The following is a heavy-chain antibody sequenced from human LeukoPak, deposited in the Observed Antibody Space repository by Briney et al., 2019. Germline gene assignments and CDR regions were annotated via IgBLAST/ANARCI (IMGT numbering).Heavy chain of an antibody. Sequence: PGGSLRLSCAASGFTFSSYPMNWVRQAPGKGLEWVSVVSGSGDATFYGDSVQGRFTISRDNSRDTLYQQMSSLRAEDTAVYYCGKYLQTAVGANDYWGQGTLVTVSS. D-gene: IGHD1-26*01. CDR3: GKYLQTAVGANDY. V-gene: IGHV3-23*01. J-gene: IGHJ4*02. CDR2: VSGSGDAT. CDR1: GFTFSSYP.